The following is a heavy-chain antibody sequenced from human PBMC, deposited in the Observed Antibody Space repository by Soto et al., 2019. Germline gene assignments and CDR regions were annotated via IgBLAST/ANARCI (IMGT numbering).Heavy chain of an antibody. Sequence: SETLSLTCAVYGGSFSGYYWSWIRQPPGKGLEWIGEINHSGSTNYNPSLKSRVTISVDTSKNQFSLKLSSVTAADTAVYYCARVRGSGWIDYWGQGTLVTAPQ. V-gene: IGHV4-34*01. J-gene: IGHJ4*02. CDR3: ARVRGSGWIDY. CDR1: GGSFSGYY. CDR2: INHSGST. D-gene: IGHD6-19*01.